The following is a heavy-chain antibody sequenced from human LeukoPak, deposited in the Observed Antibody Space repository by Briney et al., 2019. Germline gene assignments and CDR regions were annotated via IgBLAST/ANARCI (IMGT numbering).Heavy chain of an antibody. CDR2: ISYDGSNK. D-gene: IGHD3-16*02. CDR1: GFTFSSYG. J-gene: IGHJ4*02. Sequence: GRSLRLPCSAPGFTFSSYGMHWVRQAPGKGLEWVAVISYDGSNKYYADSVKGRFTISRDNSKNTLYLQMKSLRAEDTAVYYCAKDPVWGSYRYTKYYFDYWGQGTLVTVSS. CDR3: AKDPVWGSYRYTKYYFDY. V-gene: IGHV3-30*18.